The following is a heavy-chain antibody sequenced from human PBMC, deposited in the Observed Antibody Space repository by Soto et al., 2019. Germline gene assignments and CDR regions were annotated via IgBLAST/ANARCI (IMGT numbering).Heavy chain of an antibody. CDR3: AREIMPLTNDWYFDL. Sequence: QVQLQESGPGLVKPSETLSLTCTVSGGSISGVVHSWSWIRQPPGKGLGGIGHIFDSGSTYYNPSLKSRLTISVDTSKNQFSLRLSSVTAADTAVYYCAREIMPLTNDWYFDLWGRGTLVTVSS. V-gene: IGHV4-30-4*01. CDR2: IFDSGST. CDR1: GGSISGVVHS. D-gene: IGHD2-8*01. J-gene: IGHJ2*01.